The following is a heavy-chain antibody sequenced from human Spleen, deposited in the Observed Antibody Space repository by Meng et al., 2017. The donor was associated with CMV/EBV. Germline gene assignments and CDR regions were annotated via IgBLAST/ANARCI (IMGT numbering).Heavy chain of an antibody. CDR1: GYTFNSYG. V-gene: IGHV1-18*04. J-gene: IGHJ4*02. CDR2: ISAYSGDT. Sequence: KVSGYTFNSYGITWARQAPGEGLEWMGWISAYSGDTNYAQKFQDRVTMTTDRSTSTAYMELRSLRYDDTAVYFCARASMIAVVLDFDYWGQGSLVTVSS. CDR3: ARASMIAVVLDFDY. D-gene: IGHD3-22*01.